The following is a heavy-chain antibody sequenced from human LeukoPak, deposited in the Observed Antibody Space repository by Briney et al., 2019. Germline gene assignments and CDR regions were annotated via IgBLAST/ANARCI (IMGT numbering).Heavy chain of an antibody. D-gene: IGHD2-15*01. V-gene: IGHV3-7*01. J-gene: IGHJ4*02. CDR1: GFTFRSDW. CDR2: INPDGSAT. CDR3: ARARASGRSGFDY. Sequence: GGSPRLSCAASGFTFRSDWMSWVRQSPEKGLEWAANINPDGSATYYVDSVKGRFIISRDNAKNSLDLQMNSLRDEDTAVYYCARARASGRSGFDYWGQGTLVTVSS.